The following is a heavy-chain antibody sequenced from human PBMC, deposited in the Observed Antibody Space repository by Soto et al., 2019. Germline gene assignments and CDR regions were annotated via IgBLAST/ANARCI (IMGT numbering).Heavy chain of an antibody. D-gene: IGHD6-19*01. J-gene: IGHJ4*01. Sequence: PGGSLRLSCAASGFTFSTYGMHWVRQAPGKGLKWVAVISYDGSNKYYVDSVKGRFTISRDNSKNTLYLQMNSLRAEDTAVYYCAKDTSQMAAIGLLDYWGQGTQVTVSP. CDR2: ISYDGSNK. V-gene: IGHV3-30*18. CDR3: AKDTSQMAAIGLLDY. CDR1: GFTFSTYG.